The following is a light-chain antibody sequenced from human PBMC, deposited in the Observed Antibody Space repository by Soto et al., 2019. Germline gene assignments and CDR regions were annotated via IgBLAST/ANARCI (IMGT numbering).Light chain of an antibody. CDR3: QQYDTSSYT. J-gene: IGKJ2*01. CDR2: GAS. V-gene: IGKV3-20*01. Sequence: EVVLTQSPGTLSLSPGERATLSCRASQSVSGTYLTWYQQKPGQAPRRLIFGASSRASGTPDRFSGSGSGTDFTLTISRLEPEDFAEYYCQQYDTSSYTFGQGTKLEIK. CDR1: QSVSGTY.